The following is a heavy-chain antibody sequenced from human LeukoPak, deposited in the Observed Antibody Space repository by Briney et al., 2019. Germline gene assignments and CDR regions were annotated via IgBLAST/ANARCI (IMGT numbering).Heavy chain of an antibody. Sequence: RASVKVSCKASGYTFTSYDINWVRQATGQGLEWMGWMNPNSGNTGYAQKFQGRVTITRNTSISTAYMELSSLRSEDTAVYYCARAQYSSSLYYYYMDVWGKGTTVTVSS. D-gene: IGHD6-6*01. J-gene: IGHJ6*03. CDR1: GYTFTSYD. V-gene: IGHV1-8*03. CDR3: ARAQYSSSLYYYYMDV. CDR2: MNPNSGNT.